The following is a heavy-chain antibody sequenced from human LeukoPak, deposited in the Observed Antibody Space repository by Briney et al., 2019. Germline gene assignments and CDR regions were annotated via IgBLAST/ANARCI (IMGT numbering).Heavy chain of an antibody. CDR2: ISAYNGNT. V-gene: IGHV1-18*01. J-gene: IGHJ4*02. Sequence: GASVKVSCKASGYTFTSYGISWVRQAPGQGLEWMGWISAYNGNTNYAQKLQGRVTMTTDTSTSTAYMELRSLRSDDTAVYYCAVTYYYDSSGYPGFDYWGQGTLVTVSS. CDR3: AVTYYYDSSGYPGFDY. CDR1: GYTFTSYG. D-gene: IGHD3-22*01.